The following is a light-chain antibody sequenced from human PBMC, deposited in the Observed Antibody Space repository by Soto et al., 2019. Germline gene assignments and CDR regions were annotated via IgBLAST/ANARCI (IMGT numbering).Light chain of an antibody. V-gene: IGKV3-20*01. CDR2: GAS. Sequence: EVVLPQSPGTLSLSPGERATLSCRASQSVSSSYLAWYQQKPGQAPRLLIYGASSRATGIPDRFRGSGSGTDITFTISRREPEDDEVEDSHRYRSSPSRTFGQGTK. CDR3: HRYRSSPSRT. CDR1: QSVSSSY. J-gene: IGKJ1*01.